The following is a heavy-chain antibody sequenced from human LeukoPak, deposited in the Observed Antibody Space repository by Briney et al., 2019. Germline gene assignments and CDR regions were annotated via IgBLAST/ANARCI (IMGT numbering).Heavy chain of an antibody. J-gene: IGHJ4*02. Sequence: SETLSLTCAVYGGSFSGYYWSWIRQPPGKGLEWIGEINHSGSINYSPSLKSRVTISVDTSKNQFSLKLSSVTAADTAVYYCARGRHYFDYWGQGTLVTVSS. CDR3: ARGRHYFDY. CDR1: GGSFSGYY. CDR2: INHSGSI. V-gene: IGHV4-34*01.